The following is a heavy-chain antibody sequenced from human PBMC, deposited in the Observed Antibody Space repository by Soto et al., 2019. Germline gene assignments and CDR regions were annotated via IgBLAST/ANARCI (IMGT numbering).Heavy chain of an antibody. Sequence: PSETLSLTCTVSGGPISSGDYYWSWIRQPPGKGLEWIGYIYYSGSTYYNPSLKSRVTISVDTSKNQFSLKLSSVTAADTAVYYCARGAAFFDDSSGYYYYFDYWGQGTLVTVSS. V-gene: IGHV4-30-4*01. CDR2: IYYSGST. D-gene: IGHD3-22*01. CDR1: GGPISSGDYY. J-gene: IGHJ4*02. CDR3: ARGAAFFDDSSGYYYYFDY.